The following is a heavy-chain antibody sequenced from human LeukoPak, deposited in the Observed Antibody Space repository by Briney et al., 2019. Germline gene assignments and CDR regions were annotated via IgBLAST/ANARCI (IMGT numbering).Heavy chain of an antibody. CDR1: GGTFSSYA. J-gene: IGHJ5*02. CDR2: ISTYNDHT. D-gene: IGHD2-15*01. CDR3: ARDLGSCSGNSCYRNWFDP. Sequence: ASVKVSCKASGGTFSSYAISWVRQAPGQGLEWMGWISTYNDHTNYAQKLQGRVSMTIDTSASTAYMELRSLRSDDTAVYYCARDLGSCSGNSCYRNWFDPWGQGTLVTVSS. V-gene: IGHV1-18*01.